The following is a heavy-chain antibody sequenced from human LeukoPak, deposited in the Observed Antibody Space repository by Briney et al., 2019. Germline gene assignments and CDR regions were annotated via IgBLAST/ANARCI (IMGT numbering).Heavy chain of an antibody. J-gene: IGHJ4*02. CDR2: IRNKANSYTT. Sequence: PGGSLRPSCAASGFTFSDHYMDWVRQAPGKGLEWVGRIRNKANSYTTEYAASVKGRFTISRDDSKRSLYLQMNSLKTEDTAVYYCARFPDYWGQGTLVTVSS. CDR3: ARFPDY. CDR1: GFTFSDHY. V-gene: IGHV3-72*01.